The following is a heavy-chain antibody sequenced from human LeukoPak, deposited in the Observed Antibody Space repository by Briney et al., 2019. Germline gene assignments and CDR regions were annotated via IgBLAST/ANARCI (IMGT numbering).Heavy chain of an antibody. CDR2: IIPIFGTA. V-gene: IGHV1-69*13. Sequence: SVKVSCKASGGTFSSYAISWVRQAPGQGLEWMGGIIPIFGTANYAQKFQGSVTITADESTSTAYMELSSLRSEDTAVYYCARGPVGDWLWYFDLWGRGTLVTVSS. J-gene: IGHJ2*01. CDR1: GGTFSSYA. D-gene: IGHD1-26*01. CDR3: ARGPVGDWLWYFDL.